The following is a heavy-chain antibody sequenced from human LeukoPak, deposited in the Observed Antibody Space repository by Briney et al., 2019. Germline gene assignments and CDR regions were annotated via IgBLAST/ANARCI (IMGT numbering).Heavy chain of an antibody. D-gene: IGHD3-10*01. J-gene: IGHJ4*01. CDR3: ARAGGSGTVDY. Sequence: GGSLILSCAASEFTFYNYWMSWVRQAPGKGLEWVANIKQDGGKEYYVDSVKGRFTISRDNAKNSLYLQMNSLRAEDTAVYYCARAGGSGTVDYWGHGTLVTVSS. CDR1: EFTFYNYW. CDR2: IKQDGGKE. V-gene: IGHV3-7*01.